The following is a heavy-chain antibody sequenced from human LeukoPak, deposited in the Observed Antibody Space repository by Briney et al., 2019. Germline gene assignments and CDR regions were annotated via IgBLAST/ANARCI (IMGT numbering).Heavy chain of an antibody. J-gene: IGHJ4*02. CDR1: GFTFSSYS. CDR3: ARAGYQLLYGYDY. D-gene: IGHD2-2*02. CDR2: ISSSNSYI. Sequence: PGGSLRLSCAASGFTFSSYSMNWVRQAPGKGLEWVSSISSSNSYIYYADSVKGRFTISRDDAKNSLYLQMNSLRAEDTAVCYCARAGYQLLYGYDYWGQGILVTVSS. V-gene: IGHV3-21*01.